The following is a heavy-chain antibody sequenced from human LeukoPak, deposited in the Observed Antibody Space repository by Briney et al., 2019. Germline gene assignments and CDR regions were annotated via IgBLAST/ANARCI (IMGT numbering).Heavy chain of an antibody. D-gene: IGHD6-19*01. Sequence: GGSLTLSCAASGLTLSSNWMSWVRLFPGMGLGRVANINPDGREQNYVDSVKGRFTISRDNAKNSLYLQMDSLRAEDTAGYYCVRGGGSGWPFGNWGQGTLVTVSS. CDR1: GLTLSSNW. V-gene: IGHV3-7*01. J-gene: IGHJ4*02. CDR3: VRGGGSGWPFGN. CDR2: INPDGREQ.